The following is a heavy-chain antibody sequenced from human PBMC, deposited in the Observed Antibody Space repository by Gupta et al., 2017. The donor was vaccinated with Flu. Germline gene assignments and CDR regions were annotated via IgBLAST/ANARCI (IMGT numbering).Heavy chain of an antibody. V-gene: IGHV3-30-3*01. J-gene: IGHJ4*02. D-gene: IGHD3-3*01. CDR2: SSEDGSNE. Sequence: QLVESGGGVVQPGRSLLLSCSGSGFTFWNYFMYLVRQAPGKGLEWMAASSEDGSNEYYADSVKGRVTISRDKSKNRLYLFRSSLRAEDTAVEYGARAPSAGTPPYYALDYGGQGTRGTVSS. CDR1: GFTFWNYF. CDR3: ARAPSAGTPPYYALDY.